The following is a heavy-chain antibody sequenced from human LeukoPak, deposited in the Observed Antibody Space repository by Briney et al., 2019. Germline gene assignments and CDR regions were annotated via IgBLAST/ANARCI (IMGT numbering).Heavy chain of an antibody. J-gene: IGHJ4*02. D-gene: IGHD2-2*02. V-gene: IGHV4-34*01. Sequence: PSETLSLTCAVYGGSFSGYYWSWIRQPPGKGLEWIGEINHSGSTNYNPSLKSRVTISVDTSKNQFSLKLSSVTAADTAVYYCARFVVVPAAIDYWGQGTLVTVSS. CDR2: INHSGST. CDR1: GGSFSGYY. CDR3: ARFVVVPAAIDY.